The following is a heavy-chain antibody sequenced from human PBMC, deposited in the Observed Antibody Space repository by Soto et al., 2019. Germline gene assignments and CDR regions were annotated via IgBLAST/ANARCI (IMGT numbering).Heavy chain of an antibody. CDR3: ARVRYSSSWGYYYGMYV. J-gene: IGHJ6*02. V-gene: IGHV4-34*01. Sequence: PSETLSLTCAVYGGSFSGYYWSWIRQPPGKGLEWIGEINHSGSTNYNPSLKSRVTISVDTSKNQFSLKLSSVTAADTAVYYCARVRYSSSWGYYYGMYVWGQGTTVTVSS. D-gene: IGHD6-13*01. CDR1: GGSFSGYY. CDR2: INHSGST.